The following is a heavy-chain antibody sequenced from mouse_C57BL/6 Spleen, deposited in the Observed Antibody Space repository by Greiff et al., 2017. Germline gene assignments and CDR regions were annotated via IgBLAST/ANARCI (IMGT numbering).Heavy chain of an antibody. D-gene: IGHD4-1*01. J-gene: IGHJ4*01. CDR2: IWRGGST. CDR1: GFSLTSYG. V-gene: IGHV2-5*01. Sequence: QVQLQQSGPGLVQPSQSLSITCTVSGFSLTSYGVHWVRQSPGTGLEWLGVIWRGGSTDYNAAFMSRLSITKDNSKSQVFFKMNSLQADDTAIYYCAKNWRTGTDYYAMDYWGQGTSVTVSS. CDR3: AKNWRTGTDYYAMDY.